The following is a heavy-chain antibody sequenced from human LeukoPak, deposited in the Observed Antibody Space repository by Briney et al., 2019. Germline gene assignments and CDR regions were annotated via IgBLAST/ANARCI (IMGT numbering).Heavy chain of an antibody. J-gene: IGHJ6*03. D-gene: IGHD3-3*01. Sequence: GGSLRLSCAASGFTFSSYWMSWVRQAPGKGLEWVANIKQDGSEKYYVDSVKGRFTISRDDAKNSLYLQMNSLRAEDTAVYYCAREEPITIFGVVISYYMDVWGKGTTVTVSS. CDR1: GFTFSSYW. CDR3: AREEPITIFGVVISYYMDV. CDR2: IKQDGSEK. V-gene: IGHV3-7*01.